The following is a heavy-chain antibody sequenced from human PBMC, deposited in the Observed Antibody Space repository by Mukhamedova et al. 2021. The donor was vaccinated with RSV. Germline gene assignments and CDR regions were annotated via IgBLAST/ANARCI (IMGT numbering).Heavy chain of an antibody. J-gene: IGHJ3*02. Sequence: TPFNGKTNYAQRFQDRVTITRDRSLSTVYMELRSLSSEDTAMYYCTRGAASHHDAFDIWGQGTMFTVSS. CDR3: TRGAASHHDAFDI. D-gene: IGHD6-25*01. CDR2: TPFNGKT. V-gene: IGHV1-45*02.